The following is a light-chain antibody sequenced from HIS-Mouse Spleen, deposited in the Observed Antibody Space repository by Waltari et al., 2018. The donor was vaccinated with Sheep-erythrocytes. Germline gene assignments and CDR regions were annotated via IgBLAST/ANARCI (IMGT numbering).Light chain of an antibody. V-gene: IGLV2-11*01. CDR1: SSDVGGYNH. J-gene: IGLJ1*01. CDR3: CSYAGSYNHV. CDR2: DVS. Sequence: QSALTQPRSVSGSPGQSVTISCTGTSSDVGGYNHVSWYQQHPGKAPKLMIYDVSKRPSRVPDRSSVSKSGNAASLTFSGLHAEDDADYYCCSYAGSYNHVFSTGTKFTVL.